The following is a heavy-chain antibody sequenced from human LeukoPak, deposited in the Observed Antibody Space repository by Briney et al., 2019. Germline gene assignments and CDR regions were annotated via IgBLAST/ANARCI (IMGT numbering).Heavy chain of an antibody. V-gene: IGHV4-59*01. J-gene: IGHJ4*02. D-gene: IGHD2/OR15-2a*01. CDR1: GDSISSSY. CDR2: IYYSGNT. CDR3: ARHRNFFDY. Sequence: KSSETLSLTCTVSGDSISSSYWSWIRQPPGKGLEWIGYIYYSGNTNYNPSLESRVTISVDTSRNRFSLKLSSVTAADTAVYYCARHRNFFDYWGQGILVTVSS.